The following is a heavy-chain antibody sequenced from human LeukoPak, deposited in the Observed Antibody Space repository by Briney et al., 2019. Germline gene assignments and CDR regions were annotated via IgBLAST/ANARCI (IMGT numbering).Heavy chain of an antibody. J-gene: IGHJ3*02. CDR2: IYYSGST. CDR3: ARYYYDSSGYYPNDAFDI. Sequence: KASETLSLTCTVSGGSISSSSYSWGWIRQPPGKGLEWIGSIYYSGSTYYNPSLKSRVTISVDTSKNQFSLKLSSVTAADTAVYYCARYYYDSSGYYPNDAFDIWGQGTMVTVSS. V-gene: IGHV4-39*01. D-gene: IGHD3-22*01. CDR1: GGSISSSSYS.